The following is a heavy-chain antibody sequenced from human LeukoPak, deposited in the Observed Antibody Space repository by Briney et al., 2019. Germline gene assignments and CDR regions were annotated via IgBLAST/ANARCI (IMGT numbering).Heavy chain of an antibody. CDR1: GGTFSSYT. V-gene: IGHV1-69*04. Sequence: GASVKVSCKASGGTFSSYTISWVRQAPGQGHEWTGRIIPIVGIANYAQKFQGRVTITADKSTSTAYMELSSLRSEDTAVYYCARDSRDIVVVTAIESGAFDIWGQGTMVTVSS. J-gene: IGHJ3*02. CDR3: ARDSRDIVVVTAIESGAFDI. CDR2: IIPIVGIA. D-gene: IGHD2-21*02.